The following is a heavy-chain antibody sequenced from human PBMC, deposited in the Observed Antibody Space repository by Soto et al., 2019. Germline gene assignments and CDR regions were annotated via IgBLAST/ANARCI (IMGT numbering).Heavy chain of an antibody. D-gene: IGHD3-10*01. CDR1: GYTFTGYY. V-gene: IGHV1-2*04. Sequence: GASVKVSCKASGYTFTGYYMHWVRQAPGQGLEWMGWINPNSGGTNYAQKFQGWVTMTRDTFISTAYMELSRLRSDDTAVYYCARDWFGEFVFDYWGQGTLVTVSS. CDR3: ARDWFGEFVFDY. CDR2: INPNSGGT. J-gene: IGHJ4*02.